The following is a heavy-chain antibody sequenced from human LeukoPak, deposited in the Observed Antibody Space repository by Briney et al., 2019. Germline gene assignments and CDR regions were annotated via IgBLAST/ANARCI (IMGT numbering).Heavy chain of an antibody. J-gene: IGHJ4*02. Sequence: ASVKVSCKASGYTFTSYYMHWVRQAPGRGLEWMGIINPSGGSTSYAQKFQGRVTMTRDTSTSTVYMELSSLRSEDTAVYYCARGPRIAVAGTGLDYWGQGTLVTVSS. CDR2: INPSGGST. CDR1: GYTFTSYY. D-gene: IGHD6-19*01. CDR3: ARGPRIAVAGTGLDY. V-gene: IGHV1-46*03.